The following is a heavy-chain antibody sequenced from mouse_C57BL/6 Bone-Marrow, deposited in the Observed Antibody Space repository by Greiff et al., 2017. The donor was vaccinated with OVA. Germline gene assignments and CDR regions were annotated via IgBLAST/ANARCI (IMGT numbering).Heavy chain of an antibody. CDR3: AREGGALFDY. Sequence: QVQLQQPGAELVMPGASVKLSCKASGYTFTRYWMHWVKQRPGQGLEWIGEIDPSASYTNYTQKIQGKSTLTVANSSSTAYMQLSSLTSEDTAGYYCAREGGALFDYWGQGTTLTGSS. J-gene: IGHJ2*01. CDR2: IDPSASYT. V-gene: IGHV1-69*01. CDR1: GYTFTRYW.